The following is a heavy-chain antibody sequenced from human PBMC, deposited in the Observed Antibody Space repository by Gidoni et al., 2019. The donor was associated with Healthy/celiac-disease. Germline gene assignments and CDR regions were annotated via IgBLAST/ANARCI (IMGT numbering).Heavy chain of an antibody. J-gene: IGHJ6*02. CDR3: ARDVQSSYGMDV. CDR1: GGSISRYY. D-gene: IGHD3-10*02. Sequence: QVQLQESGPGLVKPSENLSLTCTVSGGSISRYYWSWIRQPPGKGLEWIGYIYYSGSTNYNPSLKSRVTISVDTSKNQFSLKLSSVTAADTAVYYCARDVQSSYGMDVWGHGTTVTVSS. V-gene: IGHV4-59*01. CDR2: IYYSGST.